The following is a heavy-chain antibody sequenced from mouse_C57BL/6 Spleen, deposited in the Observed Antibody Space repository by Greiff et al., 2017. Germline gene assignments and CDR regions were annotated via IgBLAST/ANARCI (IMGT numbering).Heavy chain of an antibody. Sequence: EVNLVESGGGLVQPGGSLSLSCAASGFTFTDYYMSWVRQPPGKALEWLGFIRNKANGYTTEYSASVKGRFTISRYNSQSILYLQMNALRAEDSATYYCARYKAHYEYDAYYAMDYWGQGTSVTVSS. J-gene: IGHJ4*01. CDR3: ARYKAHYEYDAYYAMDY. CDR1: GFTFTDYY. CDR2: IRNKANGYTT. V-gene: IGHV7-3*01. D-gene: IGHD2-4*01.